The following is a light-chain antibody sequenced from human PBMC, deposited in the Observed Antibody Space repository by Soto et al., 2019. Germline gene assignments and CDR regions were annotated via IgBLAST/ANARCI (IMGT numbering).Light chain of an antibody. J-gene: IGLJ3*02. CDR1: AGAVTGGHY. CDR2: DTS. V-gene: IGLV7-46*01. CDR3: LVYDSGPWV. Sequence: QAVVTQEPSLTVSPGGTVTLTCASSAGAVTGGHYPYWFQQKPGQAPRTLIYDTSNKHSWTPARFSGSLLGGKAALTLSGAQPEDEADYYCLVYDSGPWVFGGGTKLTVL.